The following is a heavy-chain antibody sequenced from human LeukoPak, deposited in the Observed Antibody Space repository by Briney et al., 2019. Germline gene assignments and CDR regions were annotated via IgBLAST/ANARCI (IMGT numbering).Heavy chain of an antibody. CDR2: ISGYNGDT. J-gene: IGHJ4*02. Sequence: ASVKISCKPSGYTFTNYGISWVRQAPGQGLEWMGWISGYNGDTRYAQDLQGRVTVTTDTSTSTSYMELRSLRSDDTAVYYCARAPNYSGSGSPFWEVWGQGTLVTVSS. D-gene: IGHD3-10*01. V-gene: IGHV1-18*01. CDR1: GYTFTNYG. CDR3: ARAPNYSGSGSPFWEV.